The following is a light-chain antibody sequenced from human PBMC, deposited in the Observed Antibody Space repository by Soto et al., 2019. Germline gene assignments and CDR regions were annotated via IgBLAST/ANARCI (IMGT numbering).Light chain of an antibody. CDR1: SSDVGRFNF. CDR2: EVN. Sequence: LTQPASVSGSPGQSITISCTGTSSDVGRFNFVSWYQQHPGKAPKLMIFEVNKRPSGVPNRFYGSKSGNTASLTISGLQAEDEADYYCCSDTGTGVYVFGTGTKVTVL. V-gene: IGLV2-23*02. CDR3: CSDTGTGVYV. J-gene: IGLJ1*01.